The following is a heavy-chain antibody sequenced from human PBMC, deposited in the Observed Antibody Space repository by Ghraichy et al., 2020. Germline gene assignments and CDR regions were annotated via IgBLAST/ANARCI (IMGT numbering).Heavy chain of an antibody. V-gene: IGHV3-43*01. CDR3: AKEGSSTRPFDS. CDR2: ITWVGGTT. D-gene: IGHD2-2*01. CDR1: GFSFDDYT. J-gene: IGHJ4*02. Sequence: GGSLRLSCAASGFSFDDYTMHWVRQGPEKGLEWVSLITWVGGTTDYADSVKGRFTISRDNSKHSLYLQMNSLKTEDTALYYCAKEGSSTRPFDSWGQGTLVTVSS.